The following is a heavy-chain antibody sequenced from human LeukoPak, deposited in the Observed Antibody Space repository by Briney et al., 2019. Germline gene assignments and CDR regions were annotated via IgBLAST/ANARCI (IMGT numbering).Heavy chain of an antibody. V-gene: IGHV3-74*01. Sequence: GGSLRLSCAASGFTFSSYWMPWVRQAPGKGLVWVSRINSDGSSTSYADSVKGRFTISRDNAKNTLYLQMNSLRAEDTAVYYCARVNYDFWSGYSYDYWGQGTLVTVSS. CDR1: GFTFSSYW. D-gene: IGHD3-3*01. CDR3: ARVNYDFWSGYSYDY. CDR2: INSDGSST. J-gene: IGHJ4*02.